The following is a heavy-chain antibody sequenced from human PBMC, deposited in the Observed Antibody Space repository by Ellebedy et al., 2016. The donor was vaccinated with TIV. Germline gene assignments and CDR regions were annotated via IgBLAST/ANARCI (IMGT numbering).Heavy chain of an antibody. J-gene: IGHJ6*02. CDR3: ARKESSGPYYYYGMDV. V-gene: IGHV4-39*01. Sequence: GSLRLSCTVSGGSVSSGSYYWSWIRQPPGKGLEWIGEINHSGSTNYNPSLKSRVTVSVDTSKNQFFLKLSSVTAADTAVYYCARKESSGPYYYYGMDVWGQGTTVTVSS. CDR1: GGSVSSGSYY. CDR2: INHSGST. D-gene: IGHD3-10*01.